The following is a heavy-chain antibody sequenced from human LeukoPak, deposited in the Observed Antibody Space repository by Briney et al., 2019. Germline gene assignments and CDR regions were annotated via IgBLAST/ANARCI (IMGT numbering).Heavy chain of an antibody. Sequence: ASVKVSCKASGYTFTSYYMHWVRQAPGQGLEWMGIINPSGGSTSYAQKFQGRVTMTRDTSTSTVYMELSSLRSEDTAVYYCARDHLEYSSSGGGMDVWGQGTTVTVPS. V-gene: IGHV1-46*01. J-gene: IGHJ6*02. CDR1: GYTFTSYY. D-gene: IGHD6-6*01. CDR3: ARDHLEYSSSGGGMDV. CDR2: INPSGGST.